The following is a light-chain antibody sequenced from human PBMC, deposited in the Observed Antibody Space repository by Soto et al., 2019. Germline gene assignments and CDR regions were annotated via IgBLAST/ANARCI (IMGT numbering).Light chain of an antibody. J-gene: IGLJ3*02. Sequence: QSALTQPRSVSGSPGQSITISCTGSSSDVGSYNYVSWYQQHPGQAPKFMIYDVTNRPSGVSSRFSGSKSGNTASLTISGLQPEDEGDYYCSSYSSTSTPWVFGGGTKLTVL. V-gene: IGLV2-14*03. CDR1: SSDVGSYNY. CDR2: DVT. CDR3: SSYSSTSTPWV.